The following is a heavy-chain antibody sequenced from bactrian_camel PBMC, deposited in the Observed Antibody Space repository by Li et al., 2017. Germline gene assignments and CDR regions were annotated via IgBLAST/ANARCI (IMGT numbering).Heavy chain of an antibody. D-gene: IGHD6*01. CDR3: AGASSSWWCSVRPANFGY. V-gene: IGHV3S1*01. J-gene: IGHJ6*01. CDR2: INSDDNT. Sequence: HVQLVESGGGSVRAGGSLKVSCTAPGYTLIRYCMGWFRQAPGKEREGVAVINSDDNTNYANSVKGRFTISKDDAKNTLYLQMNSLKPEDTGMYYCAGASSSWWCSVRPANFGYWGQGTQVTVS. CDR1: GYTLIRYC.